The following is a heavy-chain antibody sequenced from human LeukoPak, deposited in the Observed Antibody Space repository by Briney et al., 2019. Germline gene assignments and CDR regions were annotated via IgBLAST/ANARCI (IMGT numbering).Heavy chain of an antibody. CDR1: GFTFSSYG. J-gene: IGHJ5*02. CDR2: ISYDGNKK. D-gene: IGHD2-15*01. CDR3: ARAGSVVVVVAATWFDP. Sequence: GRSLRLSCVASGFTFSSYGMHWVRQAPGKGLEWVAFISYDGNKKYYPDSVKGRFTISRDNSKNTLYLQMNSLRAEDTAVYYCARAGSVVVVVAATWFDPWGQGTLVTVSS. V-gene: IGHV3-30*03.